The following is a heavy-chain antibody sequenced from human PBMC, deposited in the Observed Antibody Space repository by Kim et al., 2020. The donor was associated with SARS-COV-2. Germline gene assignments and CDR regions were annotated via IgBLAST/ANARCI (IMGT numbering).Heavy chain of an antibody. V-gene: IGHV3-30*18. J-gene: IGHJ6*02. D-gene: IGHD3-10*01. CDR3: AKDYYGSGSYPINYGMDV. CDR2: ISYDGSNK. Sequence: GGSLRLSCAASGFTFSSYGMHWVRQAPGKGLEWVAVISYDGSNKYYADSVKGRFTISRDNSKNTLYLQMNSLRAEDTAVYYCAKDYYGSGSYPINYGMDVWGQGTTVTVSS. CDR1: GFTFSSYG.